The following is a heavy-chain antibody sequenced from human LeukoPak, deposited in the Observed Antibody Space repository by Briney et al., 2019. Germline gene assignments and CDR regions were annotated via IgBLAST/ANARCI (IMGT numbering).Heavy chain of an antibody. CDR2: INPSGGST. Sequence: ASVKVSCKASGYTFTSYYVHWVRQAPGQGLEWMGIINPSGGSTSYAQKFQGRVTMTRDTSTSTVYMELSSLRSEDTAVYYCARSPPPIVGAKEGVDYWGQGTLVTVSS. J-gene: IGHJ4*02. D-gene: IGHD1-26*01. CDR3: ARSPPPIVGAKEGVDY. V-gene: IGHV1-46*01. CDR1: GYTFTSYY.